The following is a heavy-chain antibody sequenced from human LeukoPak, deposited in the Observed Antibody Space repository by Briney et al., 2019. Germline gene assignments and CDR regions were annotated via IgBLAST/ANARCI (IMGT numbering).Heavy chain of an antibody. D-gene: IGHD2-15*01. J-gene: IGHJ6*03. Sequence: VVFLRLTHGATRVAFSSYVMNGVRQAPEKRLEWVSSISSSSSYIYYADSVKGRFTISRDNAKNSLYLQMNSLRAEDTAVYYCARTIRDYCSGGSCSTFYYYYYHMDVWGKGTTVTVSS. CDR2: ISSSSSYI. CDR3: ARTIRDYCSGGSCSTFYYYYYHMDV. V-gene: IGHV3-21*01. CDR1: RVAFSSYV.